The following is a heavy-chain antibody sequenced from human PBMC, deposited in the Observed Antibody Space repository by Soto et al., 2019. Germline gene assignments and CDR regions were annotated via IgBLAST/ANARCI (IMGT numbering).Heavy chain of an antibody. CDR2: ISSSSSYT. J-gene: IGHJ6*02. Sequence: PGGSLRLSCAASGFTFSDYYMSWIRQAPGKGLEWVSYISSSSSYTNYADSVKGRFTISRDNAKNSLYLQMNSLRAEDTAVYYCARDQDYDSSGYYGPADVWGQGTTVTVSS. V-gene: IGHV3-11*06. CDR1: GFTFSDYY. D-gene: IGHD3-22*01. CDR3: ARDQDYDSSGYYGPADV.